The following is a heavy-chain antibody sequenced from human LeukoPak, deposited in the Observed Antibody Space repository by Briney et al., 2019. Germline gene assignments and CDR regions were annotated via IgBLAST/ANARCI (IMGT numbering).Heavy chain of an antibody. Sequence: SETLSLTCTVSSGSITNYYWSWIRQPPGKELEWIGYIYYSGNTNYDPSLQSRVTISVDTSKNQFSLSLSSVTAADAAVYYCAKDSGYTYGASDYWGQGTLATVSS. J-gene: IGHJ4*02. V-gene: IGHV4-59*01. D-gene: IGHD5-18*01. CDR2: IYYSGNT. CDR1: SGSITNYY. CDR3: AKDSGYTYGASDY.